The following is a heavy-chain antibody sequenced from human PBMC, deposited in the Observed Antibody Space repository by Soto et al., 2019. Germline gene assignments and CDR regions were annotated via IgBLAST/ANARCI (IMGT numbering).Heavy chain of an antibody. CDR3: ATTQRDPSTGRHNFDY. Sequence: VGSLGLSCADSGFTFDTYVLSWVRQSPGKGLEWVASISGSGITTFYAESVRGRFIISRDNSNNSVFLQMAGLRADDTALYFCATTQRDPSTGRHNFDYWGQGALVTVSS. CDR2: ISGSGITT. V-gene: IGHV3-23*01. J-gene: IGHJ4*02. D-gene: IGHD2-8*02. CDR1: GFTFDTYV.